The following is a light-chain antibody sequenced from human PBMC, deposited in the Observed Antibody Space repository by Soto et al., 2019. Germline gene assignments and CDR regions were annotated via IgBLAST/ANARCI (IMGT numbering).Light chain of an antibody. Sequence: QSALTQPASVSGSPGQSITISCAGTTRDIGGYNYVSWYQQHPGKAPKLMVYDVSNRPAGVSDRFSGSTSGNTASLTISGLLADCEADYYCTSFTFATRSVVLGGRTK. V-gene: IGLV2-14*03. CDR3: TSFTFATRSVV. CDR1: TRDIGGYNY. CDR2: DVS. J-gene: IGLJ2*01.